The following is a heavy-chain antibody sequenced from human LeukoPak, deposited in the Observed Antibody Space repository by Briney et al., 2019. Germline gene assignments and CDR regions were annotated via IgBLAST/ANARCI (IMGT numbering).Heavy chain of an antibody. CDR2: IYYSGST. J-gene: IGHJ4*02. D-gene: IGHD4-23*01. Sequence: PSETLSLTCTVSGGSISSYYWSWLRQPPGKGLEWIGYIYYSGSTNYNPSLKSRVTISVDTSKNQFSLKLSSVTAADTAVYYCARVNDYGGSHFDYWGQGTLVTVSS. V-gene: IGHV4-59*01. CDR3: ARVNDYGGSHFDY. CDR1: GGSISSYY.